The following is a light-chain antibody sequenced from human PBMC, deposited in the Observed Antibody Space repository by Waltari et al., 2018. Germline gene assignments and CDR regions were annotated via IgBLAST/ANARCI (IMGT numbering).Light chain of an antibody. CDR3: QQYNHWQWT. CDR2: DAS. J-gene: IGKJ1*01. V-gene: IGKV3D-15*01. Sequence: VLTQSPATLSVSLGARATLSCRASQTIKNNLAWYQLKPGQAPRHLIYDASTRATGLPARFSCSGSGTWFALTIRLLQSEDFAIYYWQQYNHWQWTFRQGTSVDIK. CDR1: QTIKNN.